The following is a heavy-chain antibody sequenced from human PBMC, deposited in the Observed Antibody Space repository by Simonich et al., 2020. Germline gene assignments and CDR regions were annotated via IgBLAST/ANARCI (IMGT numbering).Heavy chain of an antibody. D-gene: IGHD1-1*01. V-gene: IGHV3-21*01. CDR1: GFTFSSYS. CDR3: ARANERDY. J-gene: IGHJ4*02. Sequence: EVQLVESGGGLVKPGGSLRLSCAASGFTFSSYSMNWVRQAPGKGLEWVSSIRSSSSYRYYADSVKGRFTISRDNAKNSLYLQMNSLRAEDTAVYYCARANERDYWGQGTLVTVSS. CDR2: IRSSSSYR.